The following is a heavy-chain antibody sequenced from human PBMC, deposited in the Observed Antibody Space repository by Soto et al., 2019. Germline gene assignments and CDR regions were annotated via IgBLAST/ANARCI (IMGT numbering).Heavy chain of an antibody. D-gene: IGHD2-15*01. CDR2: INPNSGGT. V-gene: IGHV1-2*04. J-gene: IGHJ6*03. CDR1: GYTFTDYY. Sequence: ASVKVSCKASGYTFTDYYMHWVRQAPGQGLEWMGWINPNSGGTNYAQKFQGWVTMTRDTSISTAYMGLSRLTSDDTAVYYCARALGYCSGGSCPHTYYYMDVWG. CDR3: ARALGYCSGGSCPHTYYYMDV.